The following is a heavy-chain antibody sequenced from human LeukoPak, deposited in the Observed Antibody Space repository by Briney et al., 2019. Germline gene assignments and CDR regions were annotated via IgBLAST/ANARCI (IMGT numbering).Heavy chain of an antibody. Sequence: GRSLRLSCAASGFSFSSYAMSWVRQAPGKGLEWVSAISGSGGSTYYADSVKGRFTISRDNSKNTLYLQMNSLRAEDTAVYYCARAYPWELLDYWGQGTLVTVSS. CDR3: ARAYPWELLDY. CDR2: ISGSGGST. D-gene: IGHD1-26*01. J-gene: IGHJ4*02. CDR1: GFSFSSYA. V-gene: IGHV3-23*01.